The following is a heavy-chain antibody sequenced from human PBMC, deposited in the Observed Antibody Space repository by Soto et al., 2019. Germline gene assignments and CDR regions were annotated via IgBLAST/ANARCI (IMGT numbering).Heavy chain of an antibody. J-gene: IGHJ6*03. V-gene: IGHV2-26*01. CDR2: ILSSDEK. CDR3: ARMLAVNYYYYYVDV. CDR1: GFSLRNARMG. Sequence: QVTLKESGPVLVKPTETLTLTCTVSGFSLRNARMGVSWIRQPPGKALEWLAHILSSDEKSYNTSLKGRVTRSKDTSKRQVVLTMTYVDPVDTATYFCARMLAVNYYYYYVDVWGEGTTVTVSS. D-gene: IGHD3-22*01.